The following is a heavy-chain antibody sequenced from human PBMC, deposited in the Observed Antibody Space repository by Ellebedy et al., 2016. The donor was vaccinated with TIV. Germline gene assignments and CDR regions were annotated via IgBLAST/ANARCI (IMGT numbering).Heavy chain of an antibody. CDR1: GGSFSGYY. Sequence: GSLRLXXAVYGGSFSGYYWSWIRQPPGKGLEWIGEINHSGSTNYNPSLKSRVTISVDTSKNQFSLKLSSVTAADTAVYYCARKGRVILYWGQGTLVTVSS. CDR2: INHSGST. D-gene: IGHD2-21*01. V-gene: IGHV4-34*01. J-gene: IGHJ4*02. CDR3: ARKGRVILY.